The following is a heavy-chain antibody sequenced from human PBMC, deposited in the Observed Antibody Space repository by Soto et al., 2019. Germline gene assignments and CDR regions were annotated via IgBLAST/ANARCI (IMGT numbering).Heavy chain of an antibody. V-gene: IGHV3-30*04. CDR1: GFTFSNFV. J-gene: IGHJ4*02. D-gene: IGHD6-13*01. CDR2: TSYDGKNK. CDR3: ARERAIAATGIFYY. Sequence: QVQLVESGGGVVQPGGSLRLSCAASGFTFSNFVMHWVRQAPGKGLEWVAATSYDGKNKDHADSVKGRFTISRDNSKNTLYLQMNNLRHEDTAVYFCARERAIAATGIFYYWGQGTLVTVSS.